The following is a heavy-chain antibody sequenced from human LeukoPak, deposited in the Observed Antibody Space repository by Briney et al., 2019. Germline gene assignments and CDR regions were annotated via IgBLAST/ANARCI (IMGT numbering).Heavy chain of an antibody. Sequence: GGSLRLSCAVSGFTFSSYWMNWVRQAPGKGLEWVASIKQDGSEKSYVDSVKGRFTISRDNAKNSLYLQMTSLRAEDTAVYYCARDGAAPGLYFDLWGQGTLVTVSS. CDR3: ARDGAAPGLYFDL. J-gene: IGHJ4*01. CDR2: IKQDGSEK. V-gene: IGHV3-7*01. D-gene: IGHD6-13*01. CDR1: GFTFSSYW.